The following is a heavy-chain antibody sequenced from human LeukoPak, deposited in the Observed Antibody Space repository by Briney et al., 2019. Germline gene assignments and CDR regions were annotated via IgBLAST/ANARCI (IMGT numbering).Heavy chain of an antibody. Sequence: SETLSLTCTVSGGSISNYYWSWIRQPPGKGLEWIGYIYYSGSTNYNPSLKSRVTISVDTSKNQFSLKLSSVTAADTAVYYCARGLLGATAFDIWGQGTMVTVSS. CDR1: GGSISNYY. CDR2: IYYSGST. D-gene: IGHD3-10*01. CDR3: ARGLLGATAFDI. V-gene: IGHV4-59*01. J-gene: IGHJ3*02.